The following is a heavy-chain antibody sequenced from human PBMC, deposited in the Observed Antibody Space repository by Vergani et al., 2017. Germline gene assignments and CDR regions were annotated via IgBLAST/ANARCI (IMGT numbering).Heavy chain of an antibody. V-gene: IGHV4-39*01. Sequence: QLQLQESGPRLVKPSEALSLSCTVSGDSMNSGKYYWGWVRQSPGRGLEWIGSIYYFGSPYYNPSFESRASVSIDVSKNQFSLTLNSVTAADTAVYFCVSHCSSTSCYLGVVASWGHGTPVIVSS. D-gene: IGHD2-2*01. CDR2: IYYFGSP. CDR1: GDSMNSGKYY. J-gene: IGHJ5*01. CDR3: VSHCSSTSCYLGVVAS.